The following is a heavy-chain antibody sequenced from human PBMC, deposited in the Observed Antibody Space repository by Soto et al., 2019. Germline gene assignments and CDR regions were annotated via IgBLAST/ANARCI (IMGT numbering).Heavy chain of an antibody. J-gene: IGHJ3*02. CDR3: ARSRVTYFYDRTALDR. Sequence: QVQLVQSGAEVKKPGSSVKVSCKASGGTFSSYAISWVRQAPGQGLEWMGGIIPIFGTANYAQKFQGRVTITADESTSTAYMERSSLRSEDTAVYYCARSRVTYFYDRTALDRWGQGKRVTLSS. V-gene: IGHV1-69*01. CDR1: GGTFSSYA. D-gene: IGHD3-22*01. CDR2: IIPIFGTA.